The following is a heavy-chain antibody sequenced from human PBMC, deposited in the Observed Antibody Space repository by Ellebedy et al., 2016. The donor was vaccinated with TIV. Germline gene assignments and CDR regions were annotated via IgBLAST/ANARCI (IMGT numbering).Heavy chain of an antibody. CDR1: GFTVSSYG. CDR2: ISYDGSNK. J-gene: IGHJ6*03. Sequence: GGSLRLXXAASGFTVSSYGMHWVRQAPGKGLEWVAVISYDGSNKYYADSVKGRFTISRDNSKNTLYLQMNSLRAEDTAVYYCAKDPGVQEYYYYYMDVWGKGTTVTVSS. CDR3: AKDPGVQEYYYYYMDV. V-gene: IGHV3-30*18. D-gene: IGHD7-27*01.